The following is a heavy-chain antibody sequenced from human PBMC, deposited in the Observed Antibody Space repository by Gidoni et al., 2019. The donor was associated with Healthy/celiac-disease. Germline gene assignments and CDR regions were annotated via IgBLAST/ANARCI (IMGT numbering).Heavy chain of an antibody. CDR3: ARGVGATYFDY. V-gene: IGHV4-34*01. CDR2: INHSGST. J-gene: IGHJ4*02. D-gene: IGHD1-26*01. CDR1: GGSFSGYY. Sequence: QVQLQQWGAGLLKPSETLSLTCAVYGGSFSGYYWSWIRQPPGKGLEWIGEINHSGSTNYNPSLKSRVTISVDTSKNQFSLKLSSVTAADTAVYYCARGVGATYFDYWGQGTLVTVSS.